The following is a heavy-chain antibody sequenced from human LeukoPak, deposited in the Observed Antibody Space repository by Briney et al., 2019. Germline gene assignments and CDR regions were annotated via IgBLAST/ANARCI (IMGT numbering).Heavy chain of an antibody. CDR3: AELGITMIGGV. V-gene: IGHV3-48*04. D-gene: IGHD3-10*02. CDR2: ISSSGSTK. J-gene: IGHJ6*04. Sequence: PGGSLRLSCAASGFTFSSYGMHWVRQAPGKGLEWVSYISSSGSTKYNADSVKGRFTISRDNAKNSLYLQMNSLRVEDTAVYYCAELGITMIGGVWGKGTTVTISS. CDR1: GFTFSSYG.